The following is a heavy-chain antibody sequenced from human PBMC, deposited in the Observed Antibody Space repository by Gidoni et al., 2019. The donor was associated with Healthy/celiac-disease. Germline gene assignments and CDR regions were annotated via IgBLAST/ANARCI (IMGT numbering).Heavy chain of an antibody. D-gene: IGHD3-10*01. CDR2: IHRNPDGATT. V-gene: IGHV3-15*07. CDR1: GFTVRNAW. Sequence: EGQLGESGGGWGRPGGSLRLSGAASGFTVRNAWMNWVRQAPGKGLEWVGRIHRNPDGATTDYAAPVKGTFTISRSASTPTLYLHMISLKTAATAVYSCTPEGLRFGELLSGYWGQGTLVTVSS. CDR3: TPEGLRFGELLSGY. J-gene: IGHJ4*02.